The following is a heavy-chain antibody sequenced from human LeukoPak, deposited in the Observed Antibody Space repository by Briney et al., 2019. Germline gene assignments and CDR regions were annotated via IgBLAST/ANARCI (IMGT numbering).Heavy chain of an antibody. V-gene: IGHV3-30*02. CDR1: GFTFSDYG. Sequence: GGSLRLSCAASGFTFSDYGMHWVRQAPGKGLEWVAFIRYDGSNKYYADSVKGRFIISRDNSKNTLYLQMNSLRPEDTAVYFYANLDSSGYSTFDYWGQGTLVTVSS. CDR3: ANLDSSGYSTFDY. D-gene: IGHD3-22*01. CDR2: IRYDGSNK. J-gene: IGHJ4*02.